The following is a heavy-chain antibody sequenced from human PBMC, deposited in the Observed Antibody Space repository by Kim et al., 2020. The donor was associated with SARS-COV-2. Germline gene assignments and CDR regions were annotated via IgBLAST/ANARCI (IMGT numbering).Heavy chain of an antibody. CDR3: ARNFIDYSSTYGIDV. Sequence: GGSLRLSCVASGFSFSIYSMHWVRQPPGKGLEWVAVILYDGSDKYYADSVKGRFTISRDDSKNTVYLQMDSLRGEDTDVSYCARNFIDYSSTYGIDVWG. V-gene: IGHV3-30-3*01. D-gene: IGHD4-4*01. CDR1: GFSFSIYS. J-gene: IGHJ6*02. CDR2: ILYDGSDK.